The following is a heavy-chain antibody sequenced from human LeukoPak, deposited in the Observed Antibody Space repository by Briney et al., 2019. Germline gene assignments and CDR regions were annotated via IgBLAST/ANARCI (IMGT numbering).Heavy chain of an antibody. CDR1: GFTFSSYE. J-gene: IGHJ6*03. CDR3: ARDGSPTYYDFWSGYSPGDYYYMDV. CDR2: ISYDGSNK. V-gene: IGHV3-30*04. Sequence: GGSLRLSCAASGFTFSSYEMNWVRQAPGKGLEWVAVISYDGSNKYYADSVKGRFTISRDNSKNTLYLQMNSLRAEDTAVYYCARDGSPTYYDFWSGYSPGDYYYMDVWGKGTTVTVSS. D-gene: IGHD3-3*01.